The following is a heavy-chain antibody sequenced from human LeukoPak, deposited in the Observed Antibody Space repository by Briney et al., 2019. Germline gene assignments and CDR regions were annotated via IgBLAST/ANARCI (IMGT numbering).Heavy chain of an antibody. V-gene: IGHV4-30-4*01. J-gene: IGHJ6*02. CDR3: ARGGLAVYYFFMDV. CDR2: IYFSAST. CDR1: GDSTRGGNSC. Sequence: SQTLSLTCTVSGDSTRGGNSCWTWIRPSPGKGLEWIRYIYFSASTYSKPAIRGPLSISIATYKYSSSLKPRSVTGADTAVYFRARGGLAVYYFFMDVWGQGTTVTVSS.